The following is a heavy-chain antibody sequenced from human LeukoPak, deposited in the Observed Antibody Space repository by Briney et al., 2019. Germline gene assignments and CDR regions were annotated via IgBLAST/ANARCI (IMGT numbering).Heavy chain of an antibody. CDR3: ATGGIVPGDPLEY. V-gene: IGHV1-69-2*01. J-gene: IGHJ4*02. CDR1: GYTFSDHY. Sequence: ATVKISCNASGYTFSDHYMHWVQQAPGKGPEWLGHVDPEDGEIRYAEKFQGRVTITADTSTDTSYLELSSLRSEDTAVYYCATGGIVPGDPLEYWGKGTLVTVSP. D-gene: IGHD2-15*01. CDR2: VDPEDGEI.